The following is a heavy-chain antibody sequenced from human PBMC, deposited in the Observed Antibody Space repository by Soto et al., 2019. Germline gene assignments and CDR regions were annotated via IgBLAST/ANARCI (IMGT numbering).Heavy chain of an antibody. CDR1: GFSFSSYW. Sequence: VQLVESGGGLVQPGGSLRLSCAASGFSFSSYWMHWVRHAPGKGLVWVSRINSDGSSTTYADSVKGRFTISRDNAKNTLYLQMNSLTPEDTAVYYCAKGVPAATRYFQHWGQGTLVTVS. V-gene: IGHV3-74*01. J-gene: IGHJ1*01. CDR3: AKGVPAATRYFQH. D-gene: IGHD2-2*01. CDR2: INSDGSST.